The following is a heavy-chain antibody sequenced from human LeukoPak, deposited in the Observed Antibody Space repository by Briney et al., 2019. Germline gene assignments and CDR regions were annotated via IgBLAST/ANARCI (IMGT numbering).Heavy chain of an antibody. CDR2: IYYSGST. Sequence: SETLSLTCTVSGGSISSSSYYWGWIRQPPGKGLEWIGSIYYSGSTYYNPSLKSRVTISVDTSKNQFSLKLSSVTAADTAVYYCARVLGERYCSAWGQGTLVTVSS. J-gene: IGHJ5*02. CDR3: ARVLGERYCSA. V-gene: IGHV4-39*01. D-gene: IGHD2-15*01. CDR1: GGSISSSSYY.